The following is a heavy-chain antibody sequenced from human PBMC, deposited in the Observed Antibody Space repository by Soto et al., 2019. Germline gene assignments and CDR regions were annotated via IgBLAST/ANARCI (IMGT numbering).Heavy chain of an antibody. CDR3: ARDVLRYFDWLYGTLGYFDY. V-gene: IGHV1-18*01. CDR1: GYTFTSYG. D-gene: IGHD3-9*01. Sequence: ASVKVSCKASGYTFTSYGISWVRQAPGQGLEWMGWISAYNGNTNYAQKLQGRVTMTTDTSTSTAYMKLRSLRSDDTAVYYCARDVLRYFDWLYGTLGYFDYWGQGILVTVSS. J-gene: IGHJ4*02. CDR2: ISAYNGNT.